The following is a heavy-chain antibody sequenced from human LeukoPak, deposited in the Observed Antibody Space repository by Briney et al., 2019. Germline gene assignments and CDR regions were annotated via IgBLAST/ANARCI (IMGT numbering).Heavy chain of an antibody. V-gene: IGHV4-39*07. Sequence: SETLSLTCTVSGGSISSSSYYWGWIRQPPGRGLEWIGSIYHSGSTHYNSSLKSRVTISVDTSKNQFSLKLSSVTAADTAVYYCARVQHLNDAFDIWGQGTMVTVS. J-gene: IGHJ3*02. CDR3: ARVQHLNDAFDI. CDR1: GGSISSSSYY. D-gene: IGHD6-13*01. CDR2: IYHSGST.